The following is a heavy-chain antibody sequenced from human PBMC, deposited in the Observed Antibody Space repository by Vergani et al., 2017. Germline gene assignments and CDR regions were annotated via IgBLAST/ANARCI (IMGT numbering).Heavy chain of an antibody. CDR1: GFTFSSYG. D-gene: IGHD3-22*01. CDR2: IWYDGSNK. V-gene: IGHV3-33*01. J-gene: IGHJ4*02. Sequence: QVQLVESGGGVVQPGRSLRLSCAASGFTFSSYGMHWVRQAPGKGLERVAVIWYDGSNKYDADSVKGRFTISRDNSKNTLYLQMNSLRAEDTAVYYCARDLKGQNYYDSSGYSIHFDYWGQGTLVTVSS. CDR3: ARDLKGQNYYDSSGYSIHFDY.